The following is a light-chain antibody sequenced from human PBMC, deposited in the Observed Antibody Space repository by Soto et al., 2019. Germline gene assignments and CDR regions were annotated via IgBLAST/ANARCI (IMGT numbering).Light chain of an antibody. CDR1: RGIDIY. CDR3: QQSYSTPVT. Sequence: DIQMTQSPSSLSASVGDRVTITCRASRGIDIYLNWYHQKPGKAPKLLFYAASNLQTGVPSRFSGSGSGTDFTLTISSLQPEDFATYYCQQSYSTPVTFGQGTKVEIK. J-gene: IGKJ1*01. V-gene: IGKV1-39*01. CDR2: AAS.